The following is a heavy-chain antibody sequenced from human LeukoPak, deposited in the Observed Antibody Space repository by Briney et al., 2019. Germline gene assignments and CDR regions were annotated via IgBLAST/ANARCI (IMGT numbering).Heavy chain of an antibody. CDR2: IYSDGST. CDR1: GFIVSSNY. J-gene: IGHJ4*02. Sequence: GGSLRLSCAASGFIVSSNYMSWVRQAPGKGLEWVSVIYSDGSTYYADSVKGRFTISRDNAKNSLYLQMNSLRAEDTAVYYCARHRRSADYWGQGTLVTVSS. D-gene: IGHD6-13*01. CDR3: ARHRRSADY. V-gene: IGHV3-66*04.